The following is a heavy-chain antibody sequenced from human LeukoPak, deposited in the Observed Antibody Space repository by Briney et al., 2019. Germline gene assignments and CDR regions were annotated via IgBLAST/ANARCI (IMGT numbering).Heavy chain of an antibody. J-gene: IGHJ5*02. D-gene: IGHD2-2*01. CDR2: ISSDSNTI. CDR1: GFTFSTYS. Sequence: PGGSLRLSCAASGFTFSTYSMNWARQAPGKGLEWVSYISSDSNTIYYADSVKGRFTISRDNAKSSLYLQMSSLRDEDTAVYYCARETRDWYCSSTSCYSWFDPWGQGTLVTVSS. V-gene: IGHV3-48*02. CDR3: ARETRDWYCSSTSCYSWFDP.